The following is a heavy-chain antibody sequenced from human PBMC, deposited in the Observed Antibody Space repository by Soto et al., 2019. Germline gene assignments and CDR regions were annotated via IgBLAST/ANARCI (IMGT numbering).Heavy chain of an antibody. CDR1: GGSISSYY. D-gene: IGHD3-10*01. V-gene: IGHV4-59*08. CDR3: ARRDYGSGGLDV. J-gene: IGHJ6*02. CDR2: IYYSGST. Sequence: SETLSLTCTVSGGSISSYYWSWIRQPPGKGLEWIGYIYYSGSTNYNPSLKSRVTISVDTSKNQFSLKPSSVTAADTAVYYCARRDYGSGGLDVWGQGTTVTVSS.